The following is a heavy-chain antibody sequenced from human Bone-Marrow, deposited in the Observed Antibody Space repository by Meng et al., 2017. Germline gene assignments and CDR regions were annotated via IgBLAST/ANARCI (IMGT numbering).Heavy chain of an antibody. V-gene: IGHV3-33*01. J-gene: IGHJ4*02. D-gene: IGHD3-3*01. CDR2: IWYDGSNK. Sequence: GSLRLSCAASGFTFSSYGMHWVRQAPGKGLEWVAVIWYDGSNKYYADSVKGRFTVSRDNAKHTLYLQMNSLRADDTAVYYGERDLGWVLFDYWGQGALVTVSS. CDR3: ERDLGWVLFDY. CDR1: GFTFSSYG.